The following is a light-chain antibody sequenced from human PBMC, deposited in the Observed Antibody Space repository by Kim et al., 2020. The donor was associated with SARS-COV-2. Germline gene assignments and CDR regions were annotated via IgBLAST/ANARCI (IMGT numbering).Light chain of an antibody. V-gene: IGKV1-5*03. CDR1: QSISNW. J-gene: IGKJ1*01. CDR2: KAS. Sequence: DIQMTQSPSTLSASVGDRVTITCRASQSISNWLAWYQQKPGRAPKLLIYKASTLQSGLPSRFSGSGSGAEFTLTISSLQPDDFATYYCQQYNTYSRTFGQGTNVDIK. CDR3: QQYNTYSRT.